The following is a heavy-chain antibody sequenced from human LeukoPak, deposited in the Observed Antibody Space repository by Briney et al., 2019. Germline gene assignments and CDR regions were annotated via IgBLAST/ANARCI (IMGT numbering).Heavy chain of an antibody. D-gene: IGHD1-26*01. V-gene: IGHV3-74*01. CDR3: GRVWLQLPQY. CDR2: INDDGSKT. J-gene: IGHJ1*01. Sequence: GGSLRLSCAASGFTFNSFWMHWVRQAPGKGLVWVSGINDDGSKTNYADSVKGRFTISRDNAKNTLYLEMNSLRAEDTAVYYCGRVWLQLPQYWGQGTLVTVSS. CDR1: GFTFNSFW.